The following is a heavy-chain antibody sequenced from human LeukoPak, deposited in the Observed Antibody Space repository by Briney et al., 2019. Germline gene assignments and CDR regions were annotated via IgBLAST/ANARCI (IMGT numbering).Heavy chain of an antibody. J-gene: IGHJ5*02. CDR2: IYYSGST. D-gene: IGHD3-9*01. Sequence: SQTLSLTCTVSGGSISSGDYYWSWIRQPPGKGLEWIGYIYYSGSTYYNPSLKSRVTISVDTSKNQFSLKLSSVTAADTAVYYCASSEIRYFDWSPGDWFDPWGPGALVTVSS. CDR1: GGSISSGDYY. V-gene: IGHV4-30-4*08. CDR3: ASSEIRYFDWSPGDWFDP.